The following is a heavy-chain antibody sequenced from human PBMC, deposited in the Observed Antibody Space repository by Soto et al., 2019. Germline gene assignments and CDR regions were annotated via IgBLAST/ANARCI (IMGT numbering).Heavy chain of an antibody. V-gene: IGHV4-31*03. CDR1: GGSISSGGYY. CDR3: ARGGGYSSGPEVWYFDL. D-gene: IGHD6-19*01. Sequence: QVQLQESGPGLVKPSQTLSLTCTVSGGSISSGGYYWSWIRQHPGKGLEWIGYIYYSGSTYYNPSLKCRVTISVDTSKNQCSLKLRSVTAADTAVYYCARGGGYSSGPEVWYFDLGGRSTLGTGSS. CDR2: IYYSGST. J-gene: IGHJ2*01.